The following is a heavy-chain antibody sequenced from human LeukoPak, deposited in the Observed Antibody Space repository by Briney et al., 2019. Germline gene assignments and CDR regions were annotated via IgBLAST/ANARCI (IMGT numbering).Heavy chain of an antibody. CDR1: GYTFTGYY. V-gene: IGHV1-2*02. D-gene: IGHD1/OR15-1a*01. CDR2: INPNSGGT. J-gene: IGHJ5*02. Sequence: GASVKVSCKASGYTFTGYYMHWVRQAPGQGLEWMGWINPNSGGTNYAQKFQGRVTMTRDTSISTAYMELSRLRSDDTAVYYCARPISWNREEDWFDPWGQGTLVTVSS. CDR3: ARPISWNREEDWFDP.